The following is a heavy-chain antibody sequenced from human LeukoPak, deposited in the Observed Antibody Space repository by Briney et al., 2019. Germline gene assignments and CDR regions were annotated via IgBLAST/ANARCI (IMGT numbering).Heavy chain of an antibody. V-gene: IGHV3-74*01. D-gene: IGHD4/OR15-4a*01. CDR2: INSDGSFT. J-gene: IGHJ5*02. CDR3: ARVQVLGTYDWFDP. CDR1: EFIFSNYW. Sequence: PGGSLRLSCAASEFIFSNYWTHWVRQAPGEGLVWVSRINSDGSFTSYADSVKGRFTISRDNAKNTLYLQMNSLRAEDTAIYYCARVQVLGTYDWFDPWGQGTLVTVSS.